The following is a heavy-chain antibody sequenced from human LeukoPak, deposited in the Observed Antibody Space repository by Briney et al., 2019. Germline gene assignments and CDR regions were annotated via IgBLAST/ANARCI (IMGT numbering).Heavy chain of an antibody. CDR1: GFTFSSYW. J-gene: IGHJ3*02. V-gene: IGHV3-7*01. Sequence: GGSLRLSCAASGFTFSSYWMSWVRQAPGKGLEWVANIKQDGSEKYYVDSVRGRFTISRDNAKNSLYLQMNSLRAEDTAVYYCARGPIYGDYSFDAFDIWGQGTMVTVSS. D-gene: IGHD4-17*01. CDR2: IKQDGSEK. CDR3: ARGPIYGDYSFDAFDI.